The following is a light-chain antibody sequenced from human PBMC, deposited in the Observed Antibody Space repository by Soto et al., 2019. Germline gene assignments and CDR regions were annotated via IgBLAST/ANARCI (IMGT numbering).Light chain of an antibody. J-gene: IGKJ3*01. CDR2: GAS. V-gene: IGKV3-15*01. CDR3: QQYGSSLFT. CDR1: QSVSSR. Sequence: EIVMTQSPATLSVSPGERVTLSCRASQSVSSRLAWYHQKPGQSPRLLIYGASTRATGIPARFSGSGSGTEFTLTISSLQSEDFGLYYCQQYGSSLFTFGPGTKVDFK.